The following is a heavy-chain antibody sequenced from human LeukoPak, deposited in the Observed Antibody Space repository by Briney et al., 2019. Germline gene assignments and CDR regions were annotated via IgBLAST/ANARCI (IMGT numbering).Heavy chain of an antibody. D-gene: IGHD3-9*01. Sequence: GGSLKISCEGSGYSFSSYWIGWVRHMAGEGVEWMGIIYPGDSDNSSSPSFQGQVIISADKSISTAYLRWSSLKAWDTAMLYCARSLSYGILAGYGYYYGMDGSRKGSTGTLSA. CDR1: GYSFSSYW. J-gene: IGHJ6*01. CDR2: IYPGDSDN. V-gene: IGHV5-51*01. CDR3: ARSLSYGILAGYGYYYGMDG.